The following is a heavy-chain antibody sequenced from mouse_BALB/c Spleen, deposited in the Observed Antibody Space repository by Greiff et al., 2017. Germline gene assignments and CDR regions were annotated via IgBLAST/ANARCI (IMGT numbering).Heavy chain of an antibody. CDR1: GFTFSSYG. J-gene: IGHJ2*01. CDR2: INSNGGST. Sequence: EVKLMESGGGLVQPGGSLKLSCAASGFTFSSYGMSWVRQTPDKRLELVATINSNGGSTYYPDSVKGRFTISRDNAKNTLYLQMSSLKSEDTAMYYCARDKSSSYFDYWGQGTTLTVSA. CDR3: ARDKSSSYFDY. D-gene: IGHD1-1*01. V-gene: IGHV5-6-3*01.